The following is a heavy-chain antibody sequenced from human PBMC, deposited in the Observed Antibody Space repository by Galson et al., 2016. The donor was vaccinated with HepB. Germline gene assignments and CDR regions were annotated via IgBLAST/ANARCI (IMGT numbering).Heavy chain of an antibody. D-gene: IGHD1-1*01. CDR2: ISSSPTPT. Sequence: SLRLSCAASGFIFSNYAVTWVRQAPGKGLEWVSIISSSPTPTHYADSVKGRFTISRDNSKNTLYLEMTSLRVEDTAVYYCAKEAWNDGGFDYWGQGTLVTVSS. CDR1: GFIFSNYA. V-gene: IGHV3-23*01. J-gene: IGHJ4*02. CDR3: AKEAWNDGGFDY.